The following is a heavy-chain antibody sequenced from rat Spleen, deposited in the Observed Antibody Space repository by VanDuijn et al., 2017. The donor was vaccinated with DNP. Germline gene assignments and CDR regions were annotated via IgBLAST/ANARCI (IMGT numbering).Heavy chain of an antibody. CDR2: ISYDGSDT. D-gene: IGHD1-11*01. V-gene: IGHV5-29*01. CDR1: GFTFSSFA. Sequence: EVQLVESGGGLVQPGRSMKLSCAASGFTFSSFAMAWVRQAPTKGLEWVASISYDGSDTYYRDSVKGRFTISRNIARSSLYLQMNNLRSDDTAMYYCSSGGPNMVQGNWFAYWGQGTLVTVSS. J-gene: IGHJ3*01. CDR3: SSGGPNMVQGNWFAY.